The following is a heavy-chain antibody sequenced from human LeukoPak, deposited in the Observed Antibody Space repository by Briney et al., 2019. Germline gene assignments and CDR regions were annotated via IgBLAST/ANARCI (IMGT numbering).Heavy chain of an antibody. CDR2: MNPNSGNT. CDR1: GYTFTSYD. D-gene: IGHD3-10*01. J-gene: IGHJ5*02. V-gene: IGHV1-8*03. Sequence: ASVKVSCKASGYTFTSYDINWVRQAPGQGLEWMGWMNPNSGNTGYAQKFQGRVTITRNTSISTAYMELSSLRSEDTAVYYCARARRGGRNWFDPWGQGTLVTVSS. CDR3: ARARRGGRNWFDP.